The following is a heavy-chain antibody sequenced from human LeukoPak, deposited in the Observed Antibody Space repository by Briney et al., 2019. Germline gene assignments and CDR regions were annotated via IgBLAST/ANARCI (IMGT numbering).Heavy chain of an antibody. V-gene: IGHV3-23*01. CDR2: TSGNGGST. CDR3: AKLRHLDY. J-gene: IGHJ4*02. CDR1: GDTFITST. Sequence: PGGSLRLSCAASGDTFITSTMRWGCHAPGKGLEWVSPTSGNGGSTYYADSVKGRFTISKDNSKKTLYLQMKSLRAEDTAVYYCAKLRHLDYWGQGTLVTVSS.